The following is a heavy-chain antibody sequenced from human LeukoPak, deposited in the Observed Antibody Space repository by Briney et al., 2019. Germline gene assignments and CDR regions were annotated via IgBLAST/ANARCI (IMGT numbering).Heavy chain of an antibody. CDR1: GGSISSSSYY. J-gene: IGHJ4*02. V-gene: IGHV4-39*07. CDR2: IYYSGST. CDR3: AREDTAMVPGGY. Sequence: SETLSLTCTVSGGSISSSSYYWGWIRQPPGKGLEWVGSIYYSGSTYYNPSLKSRVTISVDTSKNQFSLKLSSVTAADTAVYYCAREDTAMVPGGYWGQGTLVTVSS. D-gene: IGHD5-18*01.